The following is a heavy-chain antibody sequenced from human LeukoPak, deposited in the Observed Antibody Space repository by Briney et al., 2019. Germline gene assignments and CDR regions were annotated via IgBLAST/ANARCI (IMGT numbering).Heavy chain of an antibody. CDR2: ISSSGGTA. D-gene: IGHD6-19*01. J-gene: IGHJ4*02. Sequence: GGSLRLSCAASGFTFDTYSLDWVRQAPGKGLEWISAISSSGGTAYYADSVKGRFTISRDNSKNTMYLQMSSLRAEDTAVYYCAKAHIGFKDRIAVAAVLDYWGQGSLVTVSS. V-gene: IGHV3-23*01. CDR3: AKAHIGFKDRIAVAAVLDY. CDR1: GFTFDTYS.